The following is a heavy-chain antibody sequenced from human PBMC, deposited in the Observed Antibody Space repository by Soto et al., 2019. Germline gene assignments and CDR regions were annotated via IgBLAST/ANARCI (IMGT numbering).Heavy chain of an antibody. CDR1: GGSFSGYY. Sequence: SETLSLTCAVYGGSFSGYYWSWIRQPPGKGLEWIGEINHSGSTNYNPSLKSRVTISVYTSKNQFSLKLSSVTAADTAVYYCARVSSGWYVNFDYWGQGTLVTVSS. V-gene: IGHV4-34*01. D-gene: IGHD6-19*01. CDR3: ARVSSGWYVNFDY. CDR2: INHSGST. J-gene: IGHJ4*02.